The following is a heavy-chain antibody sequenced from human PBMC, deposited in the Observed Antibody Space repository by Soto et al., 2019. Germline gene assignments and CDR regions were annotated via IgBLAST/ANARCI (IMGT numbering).Heavy chain of an antibody. J-gene: IGHJ4*02. CDR2: ISYDGSNK. D-gene: IGHD2-15*01. CDR1: GFTFSSYA. Sequence: QVQLVESGGGVVQPGRSLRLSCAASGFTFSSYAMHWVRQAPGKGLEWVAVISYDGSNKYYADSVKGRFTISRDNSKNTLYLQMNSLRVEDTAVYYCARDRLRYCSGGSCYSGLDYWGQGTLVTVSS. V-gene: IGHV3-30-3*01. CDR3: ARDRLRYCSGGSCYSGLDY.